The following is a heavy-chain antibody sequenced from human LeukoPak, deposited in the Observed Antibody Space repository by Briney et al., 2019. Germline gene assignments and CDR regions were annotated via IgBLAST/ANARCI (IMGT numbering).Heavy chain of an antibody. Sequence: GGSLRLSCAASGFTFSSYAMSWVRQTPGKGLEWLFYINTAGSAVHDADSVKDRFTFSRDNAKNSLYLQMSSLRVEDTAIYYCARVGSRGDWFDYWGQGTRVTVSS. CDR3: ARVGSRGDWFDY. CDR1: GFTFSSYA. J-gene: IGHJ5*01. D-gene: IGHD1-26*01. V-gene: IGHV3-48*01. CDR2: INTAGSAV.